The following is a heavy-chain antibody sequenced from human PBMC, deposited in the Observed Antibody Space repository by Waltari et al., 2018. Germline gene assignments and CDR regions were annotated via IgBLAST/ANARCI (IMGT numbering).Heavy chain of an antibody. CDR3: ARVGITMAQSGAFDI. J-gene: IGHJ3*02. CDR2: IYPGDSDT. CDR1: GYSFTSYW. Sequence: EVQLVQSGAEVKRPGESLKISCKGSGYSFTSYWIVWVRQMPGKGLEWMGIIYPGDSDTRYSPSFQGQVTISADKSISTAYLQWSSLKASDTAMYYCARVGITMAQSGAFDIWGQGTMVTVSS. D-gene: IGHD3-10*01. V-gene: IGHV5-51*03.